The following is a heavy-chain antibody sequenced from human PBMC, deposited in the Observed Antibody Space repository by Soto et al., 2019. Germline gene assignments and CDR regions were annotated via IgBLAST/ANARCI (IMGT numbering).Heavy chain of an antibody. CDR3: VRDNGGLARYYYDGMDV. CDR2: ISTNRGGT. D-gene: IGHD2-8*01. Sequence: ASVKVSCKASGGKLTNYGITWVRQAPGRRHEWMGWISTNRGGTNYAQKFKGRVTLTRDTSTSTVYMELRRLRSDDTAVYYCVRDNGGLARYYYDGMDVWGQGTTVTVSS. V-gene: IGHV1-2*02. CDR1: GGKLTNYG. J-gene: IGHJ6*02.